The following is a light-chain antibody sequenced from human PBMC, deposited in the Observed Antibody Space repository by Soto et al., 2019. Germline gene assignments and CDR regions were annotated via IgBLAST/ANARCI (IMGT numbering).Light chain of an antibody. Sequence: DIQMTQSPSSVSASVAERVSITCRASQGISSWLAWYQQKPGKAPKLLIYAASSLEGGVPSRFSGSGSGKDFTHTISNLQPEGVATYYGQQANTFRLTCGGGTNVEIK. J-gene: IGKJ4*01. CDR3: QQANTFRLT. CDR1: QGISSW. V-gene: IGKV1-12*01. CDR2: AAS.